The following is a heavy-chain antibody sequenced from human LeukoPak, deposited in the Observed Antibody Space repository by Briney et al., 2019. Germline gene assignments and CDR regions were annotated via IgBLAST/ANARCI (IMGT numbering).Heavy chain of an antibody. CDR2: ISDYP. J-gene: IGHJ6*02. D-gene: IGHD3-16*01. Sequence: GGSLRLSCVASGFSFNTFALTWVRQAPGKGLEWVSTISDYPHYADSVRGRFTISRDNSRKTVFLQMNSLTPEYAATYYCTKDSQGSYDGFWYGTYGMDVWGQGTTVTVSS. CDR1: GFSFNTFA. V-gene: IGHV3-23*05. CDR3: TKDSQGSYDGFWYGTYGMDV.